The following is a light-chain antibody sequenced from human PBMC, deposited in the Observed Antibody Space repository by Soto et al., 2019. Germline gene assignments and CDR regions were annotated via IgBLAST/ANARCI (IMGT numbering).Light chain of an antibody. CDR1: QTISRW. V-gene: IGKV1-5*01. CDR2: DAS. Sequence: DIQLTQTPSTLSASVGDEVTITCRASQTISRWLAWYQQKPGRAPKLLIYDASTLESGVPSRFSGSGSETEFTLTIGRVQPDDFATYFCHSRAFGQGTRLEI. J-gene: IGKJ5*01. CDR3: HSRA.